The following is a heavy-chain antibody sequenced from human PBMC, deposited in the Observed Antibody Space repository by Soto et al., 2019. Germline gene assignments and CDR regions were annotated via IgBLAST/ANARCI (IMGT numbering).Heavy chain of an antibody. CDR1: GFTFSNYA. V-gene: IGHV3-23*01. D-gene: IGHD6-6*01. J-gene: IGHJ6*02. CDR2: ITGSGGNT. CDR3: AKDQGYGSSTDYYYYGVDV. Sequence: GGSLRLSCAASGFTFSNYAMSWVRQAPGKGLEWVSGITGSGGNTYYADSVKGRFTISRDNSKITLSLQMNSLRAEDTAVYYCAKDQGYGSSTDYYYYGVDVWGQGTTVTVSS.